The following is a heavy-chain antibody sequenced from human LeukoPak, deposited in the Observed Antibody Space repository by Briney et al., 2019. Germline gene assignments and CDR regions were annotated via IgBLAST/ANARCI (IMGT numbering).Heavy chain of an antibody. D-gene: IGHD6-13*01. J-gene: IGHJ6*02. CDR3: ASPIYTSSWPEHYYGMDV. V-gene: IGHV3-30-3*01. Sequence: PGRSLRLFCAASGFTFSNYAMHWARHAPGKGLEWVAVILYDGSNTYYAVSVKGRFTISRDNSKNALNLPMNSLRAEDTAVYYCASPIYTSSWPEHYYGMDVWGQGTTVTVSS. CDR2: ILYDGSNT. CDR1: GFTFSNYA.